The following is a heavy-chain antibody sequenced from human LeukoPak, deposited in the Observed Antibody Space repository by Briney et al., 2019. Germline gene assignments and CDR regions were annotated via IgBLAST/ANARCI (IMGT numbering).Heavy chain of an antibody. V-gene: IGHV4-30-4*02. D-gene: IGHD6-13*01. CDR3: ARAGYSSSWLHFDY. CDR2: IYYSGST. Sequence: SETLSLTCTVSGGSISSGDYYWSWIRQPPGKGLEWIGYIYYSGSTYYNPSLKSRVTISVDTSKNQFSLKLSSVTAADTAAYYCARAGYSSSWLHFDYWGQGTLVTDSS. J-gene: IGHJ4*02. CDR1: GGSISSGDYY.